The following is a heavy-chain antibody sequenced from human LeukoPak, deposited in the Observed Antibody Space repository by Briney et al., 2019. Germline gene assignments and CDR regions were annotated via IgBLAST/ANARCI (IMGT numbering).Heavy chain of an antibody. Sequence: GRSLRLSCAASGFTVSSNYMTWVRQAPGKGLECVSVIFSGGSTYYADSVRGRFSISRDNSRNTLYLQMNSLRAEDTAVYYCARGSSGNYYTYWGQGTLVTVSS. CDR1: GFTVSSNY. V-gene: IGHV3-53*01. CDR2: IFSGGST. J-gene: IGHJ4*02. D-gene: IGHD1-26*01. CDR3: ARGSSGNYYTY.